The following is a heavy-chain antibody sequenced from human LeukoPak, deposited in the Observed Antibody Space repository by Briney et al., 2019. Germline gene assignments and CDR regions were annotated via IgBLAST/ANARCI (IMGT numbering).Heavy chain of an antibody. CDR3: ARGLRVGATDY. Sequence: SETLSLTCAVYGGSFSGYYWSWIRQPPGKGLEWIGEINHSGSTNYNPSLKSRVTISVDTSKNQFSLKLSSVTAADTAVYYCARGLRVGATDYWGQGTLVTVSS. CDR2: INHSGST. J-gene: IGHJ4*02. CDR1: GGSFSGYY. V-gene: IGHV4-34*01. D-gene: IGHD1-26*01.